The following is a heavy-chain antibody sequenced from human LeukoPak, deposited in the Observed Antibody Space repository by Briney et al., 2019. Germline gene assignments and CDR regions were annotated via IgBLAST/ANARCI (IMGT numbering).Heavy chain of an antibody. J-gene: IGHJ4*02. CDR3: ARDRGWRTSGYYLYHFDY. CDR1: GFSLSSYS. D-gene: IGHD3-22*01. V-gene: IGHV3-7*01. Sequence: GGSVGLSRGACGFSLSSYSMHGVRQARGRGLEWVASIKQNGGEKDYLGSVKGGFILSRHNAKNSLYLEMNSLRVEDTAVYYCARDRGWRTSGYYLYHFDYWGQGTLVTVSS. CDR2: IKQNGGEK.